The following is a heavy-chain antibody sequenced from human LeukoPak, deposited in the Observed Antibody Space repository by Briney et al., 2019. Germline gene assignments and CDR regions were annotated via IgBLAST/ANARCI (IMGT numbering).Heavy chain of an antibody. Sequence: GSLRLSCAASGFTFSGYSMTWVRQPPGKGLEWIGSIYYSGSTYYNPSLKSRVTISVDTSKNQFSLKLSSVTAADTAVYYCARRGVLWFGELFQYDWYFDLWGRGTLVTVSS. CDR1: GFTFSGYS. J-gene: IGHJ2*01. D-gene: IGHD3-10*01. CDR2: IYYSGST. CDR3: ARRGVLWFGELFQYDWYFDL. V-gene: IGHV4-38-2*01.